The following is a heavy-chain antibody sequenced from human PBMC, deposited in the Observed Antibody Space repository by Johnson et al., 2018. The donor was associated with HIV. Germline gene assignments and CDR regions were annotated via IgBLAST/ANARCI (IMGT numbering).Heavy chain of an antibody. Sequence: VLLVESGGGLVKPGGSLRLSCAASGFTFSDYYITWIRQAPGKGLEWVSVIYSGGSTYYADSVKGRFTISRDNSKNTLYLQMNSLRAEDTAVYYCAKDGAAPASYGAFDIWGQGTMVTVSS. V-gene: IGHV3-66*01. CDR3: AKDGAAPASYGAFDI. J-gene: IGHJ3*02. CDR1: GFTFSDYY. CDR2: IYSGGST. D-gene: IGHD2-8*01.